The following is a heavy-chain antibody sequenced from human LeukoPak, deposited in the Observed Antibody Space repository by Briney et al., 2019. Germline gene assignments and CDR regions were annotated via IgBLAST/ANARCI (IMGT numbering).Heavy chain of an antibody. D-gene: IGHD5-24*01. V-gene: IGHV3-53*01. CDR1: GFTVSSNY. CDR3: ARDDQGEMATD. Sequence: GESLRLSCAASGFTVSSNYMSWVRQAPGKGLEWVSVIYSGGSTYYADSVKGRFTISRDNSKNTLYLQMNSLRAEDTAVYYCARDDQGEMATDWGQGTLVTVSS. CDR2: IYSGGST. J-gene: IGHJ4*02.